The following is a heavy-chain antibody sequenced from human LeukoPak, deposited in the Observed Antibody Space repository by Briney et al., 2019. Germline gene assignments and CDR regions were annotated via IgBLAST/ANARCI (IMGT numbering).Heavy chain of an antibody. CDR3: ARTPPKGDIDY. CDR1: GFTFKSYA. CDR2: INTNGANT. J-gene: IGHJ4*02. V-gene: IGHV3-64*05. Sequence: GGSLRLSCSASGFTFKSYAMHWVRQAPGKGLEYVSSINTNGANTYYADSVKGRFTISRDNSRNTVYVQMNSLTPEDTAVYYCARTPPKGDIDYWGQGTLVTVSS.